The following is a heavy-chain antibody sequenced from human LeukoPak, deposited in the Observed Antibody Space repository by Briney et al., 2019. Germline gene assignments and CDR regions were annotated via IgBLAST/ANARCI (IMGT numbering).Heavy chain of an antibody. D-gene: IGHD3-22*01. J-gene: IGHJ3*02. CDR2: IYHSGST. V-gene: IGHV4-34*01. CDR1: GGSFSGYY. Sequence: SETLSLTCAVYGGSFSGYYWSWIRQPPGKGLEWIGSIYHSGSTYYNPSLKSRVTISVDTSKNQFSLKLSSVTAADTAVYYCARLISITMIVVVGEAFDIWGQGTMVTVSS. CDR3: ARLISITMIVVVGEAFDI.